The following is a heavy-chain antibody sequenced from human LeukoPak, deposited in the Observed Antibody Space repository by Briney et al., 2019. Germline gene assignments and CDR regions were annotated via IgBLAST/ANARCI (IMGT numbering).Heavy chain of an antibody. Sequence: TGGSLRLSCAASGFTFNIYEMNWVRQAPGKGLEWISYITDGGSAVYYADSVKGRFTVSRDNARNSLFLQMNSLRDEDTAVYYCARVPLYDRSGYYFDYWGLGTLVTVSS. CDR1: GFTFNIYE. CDR3: ARVPLYDRSGYYFDY. J-gene: IGHJ4*02. V-gene: IGHV3-48*03. CDR2: ITDGGSAV. D-gene: IGHD3-22*01.